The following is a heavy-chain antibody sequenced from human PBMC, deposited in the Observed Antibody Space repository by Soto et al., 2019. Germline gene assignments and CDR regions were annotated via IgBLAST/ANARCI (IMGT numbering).Heavy chain of an antibody. Sequence: SETLSLTCAVYGGSFSGYYWSWIRQPPGKGLEWIGEINHSGSTNYNPSLKSRVTISVDTSKNQFSLKLSSVTAADTAVYYCASGVLTVTTPSSWFDPWGQGTLVTVSS. CDR2: INHSGST. CDR1: GGSFSGYY. D-gene: IGHD4-17*01. J-gene: IGHJ5*02. V-gene: IGHV4-34*01. CDR3: ASGVLTVTTPSSWFDP.